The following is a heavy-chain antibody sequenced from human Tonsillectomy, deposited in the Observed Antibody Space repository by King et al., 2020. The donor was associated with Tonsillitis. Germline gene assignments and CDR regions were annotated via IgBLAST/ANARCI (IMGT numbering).Heavy chain of an antibody. Sequence: QLVQSGAEVKKPGSSVKVSCKASGGTLNSYAICWVRQAPGQGLEWMGGIIPMFGSANYAQTFQGRVTITADKSTNTAYMELTSLRSEDTAVYYCARDLPGSTILFVAFDIWGQGTTVTVSS. CDR3: ARDLPGSTILFVAFDI. V-gene: IGHV1-69*14. J-gene: IGHJ3*02. CDR2: IIPMFGSA. CDR1: GGTLNSYA. D-gene: IGHD2-2*01.